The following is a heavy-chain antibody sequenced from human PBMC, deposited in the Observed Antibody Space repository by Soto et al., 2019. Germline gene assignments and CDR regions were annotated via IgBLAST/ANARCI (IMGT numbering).Heavy chain of an antibody. V-gene: IGHV4-31*03. Sequence: QVQLQESGPGLVKPSQTLSLTCTVSGGSISSGGYYWSWIRQHPGKGLEWIGYIYYSGSTYYNPSLKSRVTLSVDTSKNQFSLKLSSVTAADTAVYYCARVVVVAATNLFDYWGQGTLVTVSS. CDR1: GGSISSGGYY. CDR2: IYYSGST. J-gene: IGHJ4*02. CDR3: ARVVVVAATNLFDY. D-gene: IGHD2-15*01.